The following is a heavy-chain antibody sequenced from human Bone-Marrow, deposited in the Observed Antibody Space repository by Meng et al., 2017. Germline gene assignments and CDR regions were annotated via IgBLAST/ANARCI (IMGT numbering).Heavy chain of an antibody. V-gene: IGHV4-39*01. CDR1: GGSISDRSYY. CDR3: ARRVHDGTGHHYFDS. D-gene: IGHD1-7*01. Sequence: QLQLQESGPGLVKPSETLSLTCTVSGGSISDRSYYWGWIRQPPGKGLEWIGTIGYSGTIVYNPSLSSRVTMTLDTSKNQFSLKLSSVTAPDTAVYYCARRVHDGTGHHYFDSWGQGTLVTVSS. CDR2: IGYSGTI. J-gene: IGHJ4*02.